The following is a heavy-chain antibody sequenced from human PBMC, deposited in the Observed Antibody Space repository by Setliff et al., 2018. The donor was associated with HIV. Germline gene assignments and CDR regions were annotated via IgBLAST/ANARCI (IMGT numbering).Heavy chain of an antibody. D-gene: IGHD2-2*01. CDR1: GDSISSVSYS. CDR2: MYSGGNT. CDR3: ARGPSGRAPAPARAPHYYGLDL. Sequence: SETLSLTCTVSGDSISSVSYSWGWIRQPPGKGLEWIGYMYSGGNTYYKPSLKSRVTMSVDSSKNQFSLRLISVTAADTAVYYCARGPSGRAPAPARAPHYYGLDLWGPGTTVTAPQ. J-gene: IGHJ6*01. V-gene: IGHV4-39*01.